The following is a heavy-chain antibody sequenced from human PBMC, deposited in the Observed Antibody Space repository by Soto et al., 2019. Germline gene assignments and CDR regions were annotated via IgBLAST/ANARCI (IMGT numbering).Heavy chain of an antibody. J-gene: IGHJ6*02. CDR3: ARPGVATTGGYYYYGMDV. D-gene: IGHD5-12*01. CDR2: IYYSGST. Sequence: PSDTLSLTCAVYGGSFSSYYWRCIRQPPGKGLEWIGYIYYSGSTYYNPSLKSRVTISVDTSKNQFSLKLSSVTAADTAVYYCARPGVATTGGYYYYGMDVWGQGTTVTVSS. V-gene: IGHV4-59*08. CDR1: GGSFSSYY.